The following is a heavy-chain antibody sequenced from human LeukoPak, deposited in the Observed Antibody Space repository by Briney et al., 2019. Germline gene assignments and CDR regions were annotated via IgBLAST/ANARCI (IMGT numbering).Heavy chain of an antibody. CDR3: ARDNTGSYEY. D-gene: IGHD1-26*01. CDR2: IRADGATT. Sequence: AGGSLRLSCAASGFTFSTYWMHWVRQAPGKGLEWVSLIRADGATTRYTDSVKGRFTISRDNSKDSLYLQMNGLRTEDTALYYCARDNTGSYEYWGQGTLVTVSP. J-gene: IGHJ4*02. CDR1: GFTFSTYW. V-gene: IGHV3-43*02.